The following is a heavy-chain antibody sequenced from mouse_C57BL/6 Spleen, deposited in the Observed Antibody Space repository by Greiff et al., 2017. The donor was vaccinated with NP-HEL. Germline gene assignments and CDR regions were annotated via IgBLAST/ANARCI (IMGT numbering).Heavy chain of an antibody. D-gene: IGHD2-4*01. Sequence: EVMLVESGGGLVKPGGSLKLSCAASGFTFSSYAMSWVRQTPEKRLEWVATISDGGSYTYYPDNVKGRFTISRDNAKNHLYLQMSHLKSEDTAMYYCARGYYDPAWFAYWGQGTLVTVSA. CDR1: GFTFSSYA. CDR3: ARGYYDPAWFAY. J-gene: IGHJ3*01. CDR2: ISDGGSYT. V-gene: IGHV5-4*03.